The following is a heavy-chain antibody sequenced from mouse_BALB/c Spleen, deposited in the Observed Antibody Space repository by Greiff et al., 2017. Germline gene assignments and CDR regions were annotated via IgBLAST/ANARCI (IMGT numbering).Heavy chain of an antibody. CDR2: IDPETGST. D-gene: IGHD2-14*01. J-gene: IGHJ2*01. CDR1: GYTFTDYE. CDR3: TNRYNYFDY. Sequence: VQLQQSGAELVRPGASVTLSCKASGYTFTDYEMHWVKQTPVHGLEWIGAIDPETGSTAYNQKFKGKATLTADKSSSTAYMELRSLTSEDSAVYYCTNRYNYFDYWGQGTTLTVSS. V-gene: IGHV1-15*01.